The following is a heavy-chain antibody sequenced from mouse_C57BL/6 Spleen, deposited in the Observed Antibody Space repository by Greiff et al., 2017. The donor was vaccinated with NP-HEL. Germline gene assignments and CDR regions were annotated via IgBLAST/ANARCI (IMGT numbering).Heavy chain of an antibody. CDR1: GYAFTNYL. V-gene: IGHV1-54*01. J-gene: IGHJ4*01. CDR3: ARAHGSSSHYAMDY. D-gene: IGHD1-1*01. CDR2: INPGSGGT. Sequence: VQLQQSGAELVRPGTSVKVSCKASGYAFTNYLIEWVKQRPGQGLEWIGVINPGSGGTNYNEKFKGKATLTADKSSSTAYMQLSSLTSEDSAVYFCARAHGSSSHYAMDYWGQGTSVTVSS.